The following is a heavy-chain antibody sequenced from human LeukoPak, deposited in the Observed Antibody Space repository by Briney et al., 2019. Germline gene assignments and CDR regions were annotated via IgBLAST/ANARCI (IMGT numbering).Heavy chain of an antibody. J-gene: IGHJ4*02. D-gene: IGHD3-10*01. CDR1: GFTFSSYC. CDR3: ARGNYFDY. CDR2: ISTTTYT. Sequence: GALRLSCAASGFTFSSYCMHWVRQAPGKGLEWVSSISTTTYTYYADSVKGRFTISRDNAKNSLYLQMNSLRAEDTGVYYCARGNYFDYWGQGTLVTVSS. V-gene: IGHV3-21*01.